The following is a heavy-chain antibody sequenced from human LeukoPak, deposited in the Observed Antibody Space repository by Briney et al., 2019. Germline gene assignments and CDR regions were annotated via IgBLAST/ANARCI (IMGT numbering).Heavy chain of an antibody. V-gene: IGHV5-51*01. CDR1: GYSFTSYW. J-gene: IGHJ3*02. CDR3: ARQRYYYDSTGAFDI. Sequence: GESLKISCKGSGYSFTSYWIGWVRQMPGKGLEWMGIIYPGDPDTRYSPSLQGQVTISADKSISTAYLQWSSLKASDTAMYYCARQRYYYDSTGAFDIWGQGTMVTVSS. CDR2: IYPGDPDT. D-gene: IGHD3-22*01.